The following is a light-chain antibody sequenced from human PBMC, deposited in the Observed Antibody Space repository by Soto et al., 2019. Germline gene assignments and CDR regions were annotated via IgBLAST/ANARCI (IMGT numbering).Light chain of an antibody. Sequence: EIVLTQSPATLSLSPGERATFSCRASESVSSYLAWFQQKPGQAPRLLIYDASNRATGIAARFSGSGSKTDFTLTISSLEPEDFAFYYCQQHNNWPPSLTFGQGTRLEIK. CDR1: ESVSSY. V-gene: IGKV3-11*01. CDR3: QQHNNWPPSLT. J-gene: IGKJ5*01. CDR2: DAS.